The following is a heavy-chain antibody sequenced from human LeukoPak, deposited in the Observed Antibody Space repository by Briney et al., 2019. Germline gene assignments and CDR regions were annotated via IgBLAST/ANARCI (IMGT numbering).Heavy chain of an antibody. V-gene: IGHV1-18*01. CDR3: AVSGYSYGCDY. J-gene: IGHJ4*02. CDR1: GYSFTNYG. CDR2: ISAYNGDT. D-gene: IGHD5-18*01. Sequence: GASVKVSCKASGYSFTNYGLNWVRQAPGQGLEWMGWISAYNGDTNYAQKLQGRVTMTTDTSTSTAYMELRSLRSDDTAVYYCAVSGYSYGCDYWGQGTLVTVSS.